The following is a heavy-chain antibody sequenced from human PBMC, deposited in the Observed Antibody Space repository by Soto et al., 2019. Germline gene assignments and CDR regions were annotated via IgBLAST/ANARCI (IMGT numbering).Heavy chain of an antibody. V-gene: IGHV1-3*01. CDR2: INAGNGNT. Sequence: SVKVSCKASGYTFTSYAMHWVRQAPGQRLEWMGWINAGNGNTKYSQKFQGRVTITRDTSASTAYMELSSLRSEDTAVYYCARAYSSGWGWGYYYYGMDVWGQGTTVTVSS. D-gene: IGHD6-19*01. CDR3: ARAYSSGWGWGYYYYGMDV. J-gene: IGHJ6*02. CDR1: GYTFTSYA.